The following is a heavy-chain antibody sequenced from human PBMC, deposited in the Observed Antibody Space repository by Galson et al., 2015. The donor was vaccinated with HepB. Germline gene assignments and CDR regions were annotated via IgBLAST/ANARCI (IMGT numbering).Heavy chain of an antibody. CDR1: GFTFSSYG. V-gene: IGHV3-33*01. CDR3: GSAVAGTFFDY. D-gene: IGHD6-19*01. CDR2: IWYDGSNK. Sequence: SLRLSCAASGFTFSSYGMHWVRQAPGKGLEWVAVIWYDGSNKYYADAVKGRFTISRDNSKNTLYLQMNSLRAEDRAVYYCGSAVAGTFFDYWGQGTLVTVSS. J-gene: IGHJ4*02.